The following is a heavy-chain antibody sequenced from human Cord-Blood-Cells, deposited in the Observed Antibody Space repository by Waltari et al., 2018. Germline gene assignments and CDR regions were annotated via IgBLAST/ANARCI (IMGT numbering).Heavy chain of an antibody. CDR2: INAGNGNT. D-gene: IGHD2-2*01. J-gene: IGHJ1*01. CDR1: GYTFTSYA. V-gene: IGHV1-3*01. Sequence: QVQLVQSGAEVKKPGASVKVSCKASGYTFTSYAMHWVRQAPGPRLEWMEWINAGNGNTKYSQKFQGRVTITRDTSASTAYMELSSLRSEDTAVYYCARASPYIVVVPAALEYFQHWGQGTLVTVSS. CDR3: ARASPYIVVVPAALEYFQH.